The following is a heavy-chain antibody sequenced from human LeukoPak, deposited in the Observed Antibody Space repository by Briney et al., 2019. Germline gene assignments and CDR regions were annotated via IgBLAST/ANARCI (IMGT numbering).Heavy chain of an antibody. J-gene: IGHJ4*02. CDR1: GGSISSGSYY. CDR3: ARKYSSGWQEDY. Sequence: PSQTLSLTCTVSGGSISSGSYYWSWIRQPAGKGLEWIGRIYTSGSTNYNPSLKSRVTLSVDTSKNQFSLKLSSVTAADPAVYYCARKYSSGWQEDYWGQGTLVTVSS. CDR2: IYTSGST. D-gene: IGHD6-19*01. V-gene: IGHV4-61*02.